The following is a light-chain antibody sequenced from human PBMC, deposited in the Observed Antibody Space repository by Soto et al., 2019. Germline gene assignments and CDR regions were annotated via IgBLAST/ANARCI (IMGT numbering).Light chain of an antibody. Sequence: ENVLTQSPGALSLSPGERATLSCRASQTVSSYLTWYQQRPGQAPRLLIYGASKRATGIPDRFSGSGSGTDFTLIICTLEPEDFALYYCQQYGTSPITFGQGTRLEIK. CDR1: QTVSSY. V-gene: IGKV3-20*01. CDR3: QQYGTSPIT. CDR2: GAS. J-gene: IGKJ5*01.